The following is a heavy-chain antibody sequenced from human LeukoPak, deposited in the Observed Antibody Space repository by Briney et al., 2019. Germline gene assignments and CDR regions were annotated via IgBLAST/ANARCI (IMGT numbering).Heavy chain of an antibody. D-gene: IGHD6-19*01. V-gene: IGHV4-59*08. CDR1: GGSISTYY. CDR2: IYYSGIT. Sequence: SETLSLTCTVSGGSISTYYWTWIRQPPGKGLEWIGFIYYSGITKYNPSPESRVTISLDMSKNQFSLRLSSVTAADTAVYYCVRRLAVTGKYYFDYWGQGTLVTVSS. CDR3: VRRLAVTGKYYFDY. J-gene: IGHJ4*02.